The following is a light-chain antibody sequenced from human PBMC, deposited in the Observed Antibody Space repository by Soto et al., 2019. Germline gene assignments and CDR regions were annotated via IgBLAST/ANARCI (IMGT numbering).Light chain of an antibody. CDR1: QSISSY. V-gene: IGKV1-39*01. CDR2: AAS. Sequence: DIQMTQSPSSLSASVEDRVTITCRASQSISSYLNWYQQKPGKAPKLLIYAASSLQSGVPSRFSGSGSGTDFTLTISSLQPAGFAPYYCQQSYSAPLAFGGGTKVDI. J-gene: IGKJ4*01. CDR3: QQSYSAPLA.